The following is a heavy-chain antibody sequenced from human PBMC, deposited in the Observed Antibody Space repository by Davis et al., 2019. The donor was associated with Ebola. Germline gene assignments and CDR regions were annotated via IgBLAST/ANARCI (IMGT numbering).Heavy chain of an antibody. CDR2: IIPTSGTA. Sequence: SVQVSCNASAGTFISYVFNWVRQAPGPGLDWMGGIIPTSGTAKFPQKLQGRVTLTADESTSTAYMELTNLRSDDTAVYYCAREVGETKLDQWGQGTLVTVSS. J-gene: IGHJ4*02. CDR1: AGTFISYV. CDR3: AREVGETKLDQ. V-gene: IGHV1-69*13. D-gene: IGHD1-26*01.